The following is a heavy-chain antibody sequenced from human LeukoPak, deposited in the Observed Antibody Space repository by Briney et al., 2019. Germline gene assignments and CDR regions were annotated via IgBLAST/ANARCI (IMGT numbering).Heavy chain of an antibody. CDR2: ISAYNGNT. CDR3: ARDYHYYGSGSYGY. V-gene: IGHV1-18*01. D-gene: IGHD3-10*01. CDR1: GYTFTSYG. J-gene: IGHJ4*02. Sequence: RGASVKVSCKASGYTFTSYGISGVRQAPGQGLEGMGWISAYNGNTNYAQKLQGRVTMTTDTSTSTAYMELRSLSSDDTAVYYCARDYHYYGSGSYGYWGQGTLVTVSS.